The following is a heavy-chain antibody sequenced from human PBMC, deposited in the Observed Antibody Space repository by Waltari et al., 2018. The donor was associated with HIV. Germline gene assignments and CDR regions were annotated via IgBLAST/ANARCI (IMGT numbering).Heavy chain of an antibody. CDR2: IYTSGST. V-gene: IGHV4-4*07. CDR1: GGSIRSYY. D-gene: IGHD2-2*02. Sequence: QVQLQESGPGLVKSSETLSLTCTVPGGSIRSYYWSWIRPPAGQVLEWIGRIYTSGSTNYNPSLKSRVTMSVDTSKNQFSLKLSSVTAADTAVYYCARDGPGYCSSTSCYTFDYWGQGTLVTVSS. CDR3: ARDGPGYCSSTSCYTFDY. J-gene: IGHJ4*02.